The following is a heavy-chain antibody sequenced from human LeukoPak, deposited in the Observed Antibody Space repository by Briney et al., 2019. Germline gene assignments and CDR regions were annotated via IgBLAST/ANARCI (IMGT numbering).Heavy chain of an antibody. CDR1: GFTFSNTW. V-gene: IGHV3-21*01. CDR3: ARDRMATGFDY. CDR2: ISSSSSYI. J-gene: IGHJ4*02. D-gene: IGHD5-24*01. Sequence: PGGSLRLSCAASGFTFSNTWMNWVRQAPGKGLEWVSSISSSSSYIYYADSVKGRFTISRDNAKNSLYLQMNSLRAEDTAVYYCARDRMATGFDYWGQGTLVTVSS.